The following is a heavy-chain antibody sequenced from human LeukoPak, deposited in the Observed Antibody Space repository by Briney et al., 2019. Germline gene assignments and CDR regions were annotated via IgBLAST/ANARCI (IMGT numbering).Heavy chain of an antibody. Sequence: ASVKVSCKASGGTFSSYAISWVQQAPGQGLEWMGGIIPIFGTANYAQKFQGRVTITADKSTSTAYMELSSLRSEDTAVYYCARANEALTYYYYMDVWGKGTTVTASS. V-gene: IGHV1-69*06. CDR2: IIPIFGTA. CDR1: GGTFSSYA. J-gene: IGHJ6*03. CDR3: ARANEALTYYYYMDV.